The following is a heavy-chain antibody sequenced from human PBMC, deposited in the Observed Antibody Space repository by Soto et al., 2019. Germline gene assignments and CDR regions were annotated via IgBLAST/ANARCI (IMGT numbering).Heavy chain of an antibody. J-gene: IGHJ6*02. Sequence: QVQLQESGPGLVKPSQTLSLTCTVSGGSISSGSYYWSWIRQLPGKGLEWIGYIYYSGSTYYNPSLTSRVTISVDTSKNQFSLKLNSVTAADTAVYYCATRTDYYYGSGSLGGMDVGGQGTTVTVSS. CDR3: ATRTDYYYGSGSLGGMDV. CDR2: IYYSGST. V-gene: IGHV4-31*03. D-gene: IGHD3-10*01. CDR1: GGSISSGSYY.